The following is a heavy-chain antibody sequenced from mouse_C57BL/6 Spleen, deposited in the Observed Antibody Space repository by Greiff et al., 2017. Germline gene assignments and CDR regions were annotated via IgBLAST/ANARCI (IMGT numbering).Heavy chain of an antibody. V-gene: IGHV1-62-2*01. Sequence: HVQLKESGAELVKPGASVKLSCKASGYTFTEYTIHWVKQRPGQGLEWIGWFYPGSGSITYNEKFKDKATLTADKSSSTVYMELSRLPSEDSAVYFCVNHEERYYGSRYAMDYWGQGTSVTVSS. CDR3: VNHEERYYGSRYAMDY. D-gene: IGHD1-1*01. CDR1: GYTFTEYT. CDR2: FYPGSGSI. J-gene: IGHJ4*01.